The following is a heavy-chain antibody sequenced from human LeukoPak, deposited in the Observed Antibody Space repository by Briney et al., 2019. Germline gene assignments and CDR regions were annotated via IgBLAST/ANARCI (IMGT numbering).Heavy chain of an antibody. Sequence: SETLSLTCAVYGGSFSGYYWGWVRQPPGKALEWIGNIFYSGSTYYSPSLKSRVTISLDTSRNQFSLKLNSVTAADTAVYYCAKSNGYGLIDIWGQGTMVTVSS. J-gene: IGHJ3*02. D-gene: IGHD3-10*01. CDR3: AKSNGYGLIDI. V-gene: IGHV4-34*12. CDR2: IFYSGST. CDR1: GGSFSGYY.